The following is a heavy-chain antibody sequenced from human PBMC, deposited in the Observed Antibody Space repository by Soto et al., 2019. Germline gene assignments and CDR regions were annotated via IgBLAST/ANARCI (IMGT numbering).Heavy chain of an antibody. CDR2: IGTAGDT. D-gene: IGHD3-22*01. V-gene: IGHV3-13*04. J-gene: IGHJ4*02. Sequence: EVQLVESGGGLVQPGGSLRLSCSASGFTFSSYDMHWVRQGPGKGLEWVSAIGTAGDTHYAGSVKGRFTISRENAKNSLYLQMNSLRAGDTAIYFCARAIAPTLFDYWGQGTLVTVSS. CDR1: GFTFSSYD. CDR3: ARAIAPTLFDY.